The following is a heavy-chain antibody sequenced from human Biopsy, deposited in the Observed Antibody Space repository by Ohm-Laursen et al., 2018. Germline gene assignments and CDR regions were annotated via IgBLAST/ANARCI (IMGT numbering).Heavy chain of an antibody. V-gene: IGHV3-74*01. CDR1: GSTFSNYY. CDR2: IKRDGTTT. CDR3: ARGGFFAYSTFDY. D-gene: IGHD4-11*01. J-gene: IGHJ4*02. Sequence: SLRLSCTASGSTFSNYYMHWVRQAPGKGLLWVSRIKRDGTTTDYAESVKGRFTISRDSAKNTLYLQMNSLRAEDTAVYYCARGGFFAYSTFDYWGQGALVTVSS.